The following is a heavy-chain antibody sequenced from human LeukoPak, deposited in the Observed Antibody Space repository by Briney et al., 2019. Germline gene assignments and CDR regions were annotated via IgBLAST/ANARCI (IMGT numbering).Heavy chain of an antibody. CDR1: GGSISSYY. J-gene: IGHJ2*01. V-gene: IGHV4-59*01. CDR3: AGDSQYWYVDL. Sequence: SETLSLTCTVSGGSISSYYWIWIRQPPGKGLEWIGYIYYSGSTNYNPSLKSRVTISVDTSKNQFSLKLSSVTAADTAVYYCAGDSQYWYVDLWGRGTLVTASS. CDR2: IYYSGST.